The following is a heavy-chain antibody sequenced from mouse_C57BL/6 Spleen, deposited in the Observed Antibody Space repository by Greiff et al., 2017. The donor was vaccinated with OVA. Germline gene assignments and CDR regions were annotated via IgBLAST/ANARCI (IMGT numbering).Heavy chain of an antibody. CDR1: GYTFTSYW. D-gene: IGHD1-1*01. V-gene: IGHV1-5*01. CDR2: IYPGNSDT. CDR3: TSPYYGSSYRFAY. J-gene: IGHJ3*01. Sequence: EVQLVESGTVLARPGASVKMSCKPSGYTFTSYWMHWVKQRPGQGLEWIGAIYPGNSDTSYNQKFKGKAKLTAVTSASTAYMELSSLTNEDSAVYYCTSPYYGSSYRFAYWGQGTLVTVSA.